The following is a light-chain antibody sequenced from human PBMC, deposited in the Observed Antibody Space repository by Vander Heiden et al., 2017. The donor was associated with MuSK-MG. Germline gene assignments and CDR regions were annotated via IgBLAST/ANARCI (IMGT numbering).Light chain of an antibody. CDR1: SSNIGAGFD. CDR2: TNN. V-gene: IGLV1-40*01. J-gene: IGLJ2*01. CDR3: QSYDSSLSGSV. Sequence: QSVLTQPPSVSGAPGQRVTLPCTGSSSNIGAGFDVPWYQQLPGTAPKLLIYTNNNRPSGVPDRFSGSKSGTSASLAITGLQAEDEADYYCQSYDSSLSGSVFGGGTQLTVL.